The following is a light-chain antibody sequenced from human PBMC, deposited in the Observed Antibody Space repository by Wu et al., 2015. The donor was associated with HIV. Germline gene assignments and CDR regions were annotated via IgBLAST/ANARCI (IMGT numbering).Light chain of an antibody. V-gene: IGKV1-39*01. CDR3: QQSYDFPRT. CDR2: VAS. J-gene: IGKJ1*01. CDR1: QSINSY. Sequence: DIQMTQSPSSLFASVGDRVTITCRASQSINSYLNWYQQKPGQAPKVLIYVASILQSGVPSRFSGSGSGTDFTLTINNLQPEDFATYYCQQSYDFPRTFGQGTKVEIK.